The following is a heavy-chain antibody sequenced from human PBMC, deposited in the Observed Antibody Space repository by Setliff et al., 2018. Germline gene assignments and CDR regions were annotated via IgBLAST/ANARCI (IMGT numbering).Heavy chain of an antibody. CDR1: GGSISSYY. J-gene: IGHJ4*02. V-gene: IGHV4-4*07. CDR2: IYIGGSA. Sequence: PSETLSLTCTVSGGSISSYYWSWIRQPAGKGLEWIGHIYIGGSANYNPSLKSRVTMSIDTSKNQFSLKLNSVTAADMAVYYCARDRSSGWYGDYFDYWGQGTLVTVSS. D-gene: IGHD6-19*01. CDR3: ARDRSSGWYGDYFDY.